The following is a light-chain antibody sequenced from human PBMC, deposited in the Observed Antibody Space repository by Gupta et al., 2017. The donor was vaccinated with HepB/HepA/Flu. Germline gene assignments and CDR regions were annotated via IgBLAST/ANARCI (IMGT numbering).Light chain of an antibody. Sequence: EIVLTQSPATRSLSPGERATLSCRASQSVSSYLAGYKQKPGQDPRLLIYDASNRATGIPARFSGSGSGTDFTLTISSLEPEDFAVYYCQQRSNWPLLTFGGGTKVEIK. J-gene: IGKJ4*01. CDR2: DAS. CDR1: QSVSSY. CDR3: QQRSNWPLLT. V-gene: IGKV3-11*01.